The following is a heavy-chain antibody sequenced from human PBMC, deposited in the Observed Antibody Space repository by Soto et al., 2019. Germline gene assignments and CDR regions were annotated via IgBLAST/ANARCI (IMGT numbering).Heavy chain of an antibody. CDR3: ARGRPDPYYYDTSGHYYVA. V-gene: IGHV4-30-4*01. Sequence: SETLSLACTVSGVSISSGDYYWTWIRQPPGKGLEWIGYIYYSGSTYYNPSLKSRVTISVDTSKNQFSLKLSSVTAADSAVYSCARGRPDPYYYDTSGHYYVAWGQGTLVTVSS. CDR1: GVSISSGDYY. J-gene: IGHJ5*02. D-gene: IGHD3-22*01. CDR2: IYYSGST.